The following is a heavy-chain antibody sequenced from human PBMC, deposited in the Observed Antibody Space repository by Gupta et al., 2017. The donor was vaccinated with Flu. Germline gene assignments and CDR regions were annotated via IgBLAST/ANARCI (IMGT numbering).Heavy chain of an antibody. CDR2: IYYRGRT. D-gene: IGHD1-26*01. Sequence: VSGGSISDSSYYWAWIRQPPGKGLEWIGSIYYRGRTHYSPSLKSRVTRSVDTSKNQFYLRLNSVTAAYTAVEHCKREYGGRSLAEPWGQGTLGSVS. CDR3: KREYGGRSLAEP. J-gene: IGHJ5*02. CDR1: GGSISDSSYY. V-gene: IGHV4-39*01.